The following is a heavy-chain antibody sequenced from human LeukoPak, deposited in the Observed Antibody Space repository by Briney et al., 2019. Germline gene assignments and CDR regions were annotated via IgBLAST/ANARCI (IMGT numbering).Heavy chain of an antibody. CDR3: AGSTYDNWFDP. J-gene: IGHJ5*02. Sequence: TSETLSLTCTVSGGSISSYYCGWIRQPPGKGLEWIGSIYHSGSTYYNPSLKSRVTLSVETSKNQFSLKLSSVTAADTAVYYCAGSTYDNWFDPWGQGTLVTVSS. V-gene: IGHV4-59*04. D-gene: IGHD2-8*01. CDR2: IYHSGST. CDR1: GGSISSYY.